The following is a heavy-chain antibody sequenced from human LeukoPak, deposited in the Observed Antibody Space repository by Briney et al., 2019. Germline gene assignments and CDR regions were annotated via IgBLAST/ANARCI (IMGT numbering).Heavy chain of an antibody. CDR1: GGSISSSNW. J-gene: IGHJ6*02. D-gene: IGHD4-17*01. Sequence: SETLSLTFAVSGGSISSSNWWSWVRQPPGKGLEWIGEIYHSGSTNYNPSLKSRVTISVDKSKNQFSLKLSSVTAADTAVYYCARGGDYYYYGMDVWGQGTTVTVSS. V-gene: IGHV4-4*02. CDR3: ARGGDYYYYGMDV. CDR2: IYHSGST.